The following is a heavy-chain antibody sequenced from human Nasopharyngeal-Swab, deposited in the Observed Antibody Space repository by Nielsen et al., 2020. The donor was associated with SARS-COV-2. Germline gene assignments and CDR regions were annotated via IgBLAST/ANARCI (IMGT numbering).Heavy chain of an antibody. Sequence: GESLKISCAASGFRFDDYAMHWVRQTPGKGLEWVFLISKDGGTTYYADSVKGRFTISRDNSKNSLYLQVNSLRTEDTALYYCAKETYNSTYYFFDSWGQGTLVTVSS. J-gene: IGHJ4*02. V-gene: IGHV3-43*02. CDR2: ISKDGGTT. CDR1: GFRFDDYA. D-gene: IGHD4-11*01. CDR3: AKETYNSTYYFFDS.